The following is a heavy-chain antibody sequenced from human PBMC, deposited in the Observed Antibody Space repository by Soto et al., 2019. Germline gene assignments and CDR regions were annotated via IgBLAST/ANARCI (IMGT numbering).Heavy chain of an antibody. CDR3: ARGYDTALAPIF. D-gene: IGHD5-18*01. V-gene: IGHV4-34*01. CDR1: GVSFSSYH. CDR2: INHLTTT. Sequence: ETLSLTCAVYGVSFSSYHWSWIRQTPGKGLEWIGEINHLTTTNYNPSLKSRVIISLDTPKNQFSLKLSSVTAADTAVYYCARGYDTALAPIFWGQGILVTVSS. J-gene: IGHJ4*02.